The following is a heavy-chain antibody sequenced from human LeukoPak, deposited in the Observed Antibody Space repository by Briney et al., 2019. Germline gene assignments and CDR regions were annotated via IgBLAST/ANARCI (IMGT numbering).Heavy chain of an antibody. V-gene: IGHV1-2*02. J-gene: IGHJ5*01. D-gene: IGHD6-19*01. CDR2: INPNSGGK. Sequence: GASVKVSCKASGYTFTGYYMHWVRQAPGQGLEWMGWINPNSGGKNYAQKFQGRVTMTADTSTTTASMELRSLRSADTAVYFCASSRYSSGWFDSWGQGTLVTVSS. CDR3: ASSRYSSGWFDS. CDR1: GYTFTGYY.